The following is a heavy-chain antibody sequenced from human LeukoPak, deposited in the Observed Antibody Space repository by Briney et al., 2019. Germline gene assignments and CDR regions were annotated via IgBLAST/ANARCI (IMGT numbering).Heavy chain of an antibody. J-gene: IGHJ4*02. CDR3: TRVLPDILTGYSFDY. V-gene: IGHV3-74*01. Sequence: GGSLRLSCAASGFTFSGYWMHWVRQAPGKGLVWVSRINTDGSSTSYADSVKGRFTISRDNAKNTLYLQMNSLRAEDTAVYYCTRVLPDILTGYSFDYWGQGTLATVSS. CDR2: INTDGSST. D-gene: IGHD3-9*01. CDR1: GFTFSGYW.